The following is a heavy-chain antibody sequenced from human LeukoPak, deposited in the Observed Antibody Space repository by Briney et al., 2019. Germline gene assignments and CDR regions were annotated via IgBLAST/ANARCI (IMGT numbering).Heavy chain of an antibody. D-gene: IGHD2-15*01. Sequence: SVKVSCKASGGTFSSYAISWVRQAPGQGLEWMGGIIPIFGTANYAQKFQGRVTITADESTSTAYMELSSLRSEDTAVYYCARDRVVGLAPFDPWGQGTLVTVSS. V-gene: IGHV1-69*13. J-gene: IGHJ5*02. CDR3: ARDRVVGLAPFDP. CDR1: GGTFSSYA. CDR2: IIPIFGTA.